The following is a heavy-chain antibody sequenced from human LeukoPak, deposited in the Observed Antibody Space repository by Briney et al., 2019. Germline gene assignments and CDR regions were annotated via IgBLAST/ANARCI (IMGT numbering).Heavy chain of an antibody. D-gene: IGHD6-19*01. J-gene: IGHJ6*03. V-gene: IGHV1-2*02. CDR1: GYTFTGYY. Sequence: ASVKVSCKASGYTFTGYYMRWVRQAPGQGLEWMGWINPNSGGTNYAQKFQGRVTMTRDTSISTAYMELSRLRSEDTAVYYCARLTSSGWYVNYYYYMDVWGKGTTVTISS. CDR2: INPNSGGT. CDR3: ARLTSSGWYVNYYYYMDV.